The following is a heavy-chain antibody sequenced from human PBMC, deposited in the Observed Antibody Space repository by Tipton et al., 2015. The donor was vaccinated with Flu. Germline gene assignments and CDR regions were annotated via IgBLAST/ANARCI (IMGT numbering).Heavy chain of an antibody. CDR1: GFTFSSYG. Sequence: SLRLSCAASGFTFSSYGMHWVRQAPGKGLEWVAVISYDGSNKYYADSVKGRFTISRDNSKNTLYLQMNSLRAEDTAVYYCAQWGQESAVAGTHHFDYWGQGTLVTVSS. CDR2: ISYDGSNK. J-gene: IGHJ4*02. V-gene: IGHV3-30*03. CDR3: AQWGQESAVAGTHHFDY. D-gene: IGHD6-19*01.